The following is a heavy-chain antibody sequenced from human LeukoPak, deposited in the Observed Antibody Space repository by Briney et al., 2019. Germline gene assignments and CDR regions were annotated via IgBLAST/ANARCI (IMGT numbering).Heavy chain of an antibody. CDR1: GGSISSYY. J-gene: IGHJ6*03. CDR3: ARGASEYSYGFSLSSRYMDV. V-gene: IGHV4-59*01. Sequence: SETLSLTCTVSGGSISSYYWSWIRQPPGKGLEWIGYIYYSGSTSYNPSLKSRVTISVDTSKNQCSLKLCSVTTADTAVYYCARGASEYSYGFSLSSRYMDVWGKGTTVTVSS. D-gene: IGHD5-18*01. CDR2: IYYSGST.